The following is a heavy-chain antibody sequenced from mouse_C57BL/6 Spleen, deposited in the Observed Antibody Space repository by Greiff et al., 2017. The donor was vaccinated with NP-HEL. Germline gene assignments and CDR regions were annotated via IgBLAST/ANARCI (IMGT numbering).Heavy chain of an antibody. CDR1: GYAFSSSW. D-gene: IGHD4-1*01. CDR3: ARLGLGRFAY. V-gene: IGHV1-82*01. Sequence: QVQLQQSGPELVKPGASVKISCKASGYAFSSSWMNWVKQRPGKGLEWIGRIYPGDGDTNYNGKFKGKATLTADKSSSTAYMQLSSLTSEDSAVYFCARLGLGRFAYWGQGTLVTVSA. CDR2: IYPGDGDT. J-gene: IGHJ3*01.